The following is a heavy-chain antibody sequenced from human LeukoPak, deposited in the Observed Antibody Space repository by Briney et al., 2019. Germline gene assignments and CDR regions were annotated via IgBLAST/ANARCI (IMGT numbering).Heavy chain of an antibody. Sequence: GGSLRLSCAASGFTFSSYAMHWVRQAPGKGLEWVAVISYDGSNKYYADSVKGRFTISRDNSKNMLYLQMNSLRAEDTAVYYCARAKLGYCSSTSCYGGGFDYWGQGTLVTVSS. V-gene: IGHV3-30-3*01. CDR3: ARAKLGYCSSTSCYGGGFDY. CDR1: GFTFSSYA. D-gene: IGHD2-2*01. J-gene: IGHJ4*02. CDR2: ISYDGSNK.